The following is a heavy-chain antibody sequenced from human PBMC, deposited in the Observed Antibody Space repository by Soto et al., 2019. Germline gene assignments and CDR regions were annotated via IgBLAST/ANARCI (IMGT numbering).Heavy chain of an antibody. V-gene: IGHV2-70*04. D-gene: IGHD2-21*01. CDR3: ARVWIADSFDY. CDR2: IDWDDDT. Sequence: SGPTLVNPTQTLTLTCTFSVFSLITPGMRVSCIRQPPGNALEWLARIDWDDDTFYSPSLKTRLTISKDTSKNQVVLTMTNMDPTDTAIYYCARVWIADSFDYWGQGALVTVSS. J-gene: IGHJ4*02. CDR1: VFSLITPGMR.